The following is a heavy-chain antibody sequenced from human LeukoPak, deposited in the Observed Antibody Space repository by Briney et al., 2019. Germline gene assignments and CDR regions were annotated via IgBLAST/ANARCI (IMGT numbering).Heavy chain of an antibody. CDR3: ARGRYYYDSSGYSRMDV. D-gene: IGHD3-22*01. J-gene: IGHJ6*02. CDR2: ISSSSTI. CDR1: GFTFSSYS. V-gene: IGHV3-48*01. Sequence: GGSLRLSCAASGFTFSSYSMNWVRQAPGKGLEWVSYISSSSTIYYADSVKGRFTISRDNAKNSLYLQMNSLRAEDTAVYYCARGRYYYDSSGYSRMDVWGQGTAVTVSS.